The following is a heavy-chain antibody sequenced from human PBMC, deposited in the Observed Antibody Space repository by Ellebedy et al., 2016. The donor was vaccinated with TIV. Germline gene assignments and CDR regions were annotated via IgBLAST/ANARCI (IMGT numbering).Heavy chain of an antibody. V-gene: IGHV4-59*01. Sequence: MPLETLSLTCSVSGGSMSSNYWSWIRQPPGKGLEWIGYVYYSGSTNYNPSLGSRVTISVDTSKNQFSLNVSSVTAADTAVYYCARGSGRPDYWGQGTLVTVSS. CDR2: VYYSGST. J-gene: IGHJ4*02. CDR1: GGSMSSNY. CDR3: ARGSGRPDY. D-gene: IGHD3-10*01.